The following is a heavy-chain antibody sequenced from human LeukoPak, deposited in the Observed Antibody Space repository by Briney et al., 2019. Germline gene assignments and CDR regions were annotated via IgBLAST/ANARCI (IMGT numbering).Heavy chain of an antibody. CDR1: GFTFSNYA. CDR2: IYSGGST. Sequence: PGGSLRLSCAASGFTFSNYAMSWVRQAPGKGLEWVSVIYSGGSTYYADSVKGRFTISRDNSKNTLYLQMNSLRAEDTAVYYCAREIYSGYDDWGQGTLVTVSS. V-gene: IGHV3-53*01. D-gene: IGHD5-12*01. CDR3: AREIYSGYDD. J-gene: IGHJ4*02.